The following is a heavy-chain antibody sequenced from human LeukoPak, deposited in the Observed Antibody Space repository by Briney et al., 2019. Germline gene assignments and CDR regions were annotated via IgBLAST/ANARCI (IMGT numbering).Heavy chain of an antibody. CDR1: GFTFSNYA. D-gene: IGHD3-22*01. V-gene: IGHV3-23*01. CDR3: ARYNGYYARYYYGMDV. J-gene: IGHJ6*02. Sequence: PGGSLRLSCETSGFTFSNYAMSWVRQAPGRGLEWVSGISYGDGGTYYADSVKGRFTISRDNSKNTLSLQMNSLRAEDTAVYYCARYNGYYARYYYGMDVWGQGTTVTVSS. CDR2: ISYGDGGT.